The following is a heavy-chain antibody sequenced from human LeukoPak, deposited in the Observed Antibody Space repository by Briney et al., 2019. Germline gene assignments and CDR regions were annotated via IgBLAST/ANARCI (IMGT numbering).Heavy chain of an antibody. D-gene: IGHD3-3*01. V-gene: IGHV4-30-4*08. Sequence: SETLSLTCTVSGGSISSGDYYWSWIRQPPGKGLEWIGYIYYSGSTYYNPSLKSRVTISVDTSKNQFSLKLSSVTAADTAVYYCARQRRAIFGSGKWFDPWGQGTLVTVSS. CDR3: ARQRRAIFGSGKWFDP. CDR2: IYYSGST. J-gene: IGHJ5*02. CDR1: GGSISSGDYY.